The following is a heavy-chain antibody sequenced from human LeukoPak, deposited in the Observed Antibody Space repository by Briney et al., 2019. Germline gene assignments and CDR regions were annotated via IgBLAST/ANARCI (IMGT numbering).Heavy chain of an antibody. Sequence: PGGSLRLSCAASGFTFSSYEMNWVRQAPGRGLEWVSYISSSGTTIYYADSVKGRFTISRDNAKNSLYLQMISLRVEDTALYYCTREGDLALAAYGSWGQGTLVTVSS. J-gene: IGHJ5*02. CDR1: GFTFSSYE. CDR3: TREGDLALAAYGS. V-gene: IGHV3-48*03. D-gene: IGHD3-10*01. CDR2: ISSSGTTI.